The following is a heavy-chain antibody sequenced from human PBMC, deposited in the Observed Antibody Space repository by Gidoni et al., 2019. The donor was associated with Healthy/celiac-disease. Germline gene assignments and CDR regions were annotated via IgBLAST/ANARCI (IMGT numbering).Heavy chain of an antibody. J-gene: IGHJ4*02. V-gene: IGHV3-30*18. D-gene: IGHD3-16*01. Sequence: QVQLVESGGGVVQPGRSLRLSCAASGFTFSRYGMHWVRQAPGKGLEWVAFISYDGSNKYYADSVKGRFTISRDNSKNTLYLQMNSLRAEDTAVYYCAKDSSPYYDYVWAIKGAFDYWGQGTLVTVSS. CDR3: AKDSSPYYDYVWAIKGAFDY. CDR2: ISYDGSNK. CDR1: GFTFSRYG.